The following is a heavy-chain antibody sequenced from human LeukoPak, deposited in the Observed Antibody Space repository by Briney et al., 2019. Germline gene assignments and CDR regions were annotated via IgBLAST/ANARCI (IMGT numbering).Heavy chain of an antibody. CDR3: ARDLAIHRPDAFDI. CDR1: GGSISSGSYY. Sequence: PSETLSLTCTVSGGSISSGSYYWSWIRQPAGKGLEWIGSIYTSGSTNYNPSLKSRVTISVDTSKNQFSLKLSSVTAADTAVYYCARDLAIHRPDAFDIWGQGTMVTVSS. CDR2: IYTSGST. J-gene: IGHJ3*02. V-gene: IGHV4-61*02.